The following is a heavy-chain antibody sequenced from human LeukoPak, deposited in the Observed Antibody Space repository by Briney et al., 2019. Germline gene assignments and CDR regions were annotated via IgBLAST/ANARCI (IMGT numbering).Heavy chain of an antibody. CDR3: ARLRGYCSSTSCKGTIPYYFDY. CDR2: ISAYNGNT. Sequence: ASVKVSCKASGYTFTSCGISWVRQAPGQGLEWMGWISAYNGNTNYAQKLQGRVTMTTDTSTSTAYMELRSLRSDDTAVYYCARLRGYCSSTSCKGTIPYYFDYWGQGTLVTVSS. J-gene: IGHJ4*02. V-gene: IGHV1-18*01. D-gene: IGHD2-2*01. CDR1: GYTFTSCG.